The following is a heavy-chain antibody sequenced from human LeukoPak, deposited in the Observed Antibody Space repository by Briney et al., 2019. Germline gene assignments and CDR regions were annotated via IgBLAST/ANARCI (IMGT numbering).Heavy chain of an antibody. CDR1: GYSIRNGYS. V-gene: IGHV4-38-2*01. CDR3: ARFDYVWETHGMDAFDI. D-gene: IGHD3-16*01. CDR2: INHGGST. Sequence: SETLSLTCGVSGYSIRNGYSWDWIRQPPGKGPEWIGSINHGGSTTYNPSLTSRVTVSLVTSKNAFSLRLRSVTAADTAVYYCARFDYVWETHGMDAFDIWGLGTMVTVSS. J-gene: IGHJ3*02.